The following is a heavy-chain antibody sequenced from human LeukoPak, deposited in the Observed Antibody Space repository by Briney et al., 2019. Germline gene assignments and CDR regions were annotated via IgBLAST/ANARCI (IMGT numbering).Heavy chain of an antibody. Sequence: GGSLRLSCAASGFTFSSYGMSWVRQAPGKGLEWVSAISGSGGSTYYADSVKGRFTISRDNSKNTLYLQMNSLRAEDTAVYYCAKDLPYYYDSSGYQMDAFDIWGQGTMVTVSS. J-gene: IGHJ3*02. D-gene: IGHD3-22*01. CDR1: GFTFSSYG. CDR3: AKDLPYYYDSSGYQMDAFDI. CDR2: ISGSGGST. V-gene: IGHV3-23*01.